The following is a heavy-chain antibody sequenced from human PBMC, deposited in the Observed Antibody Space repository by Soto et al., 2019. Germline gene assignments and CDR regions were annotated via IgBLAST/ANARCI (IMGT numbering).Heavy chain of an antibody. V-gene: IGHV3-48*01. J-gene: IGHJ3*02. CDR2: ISSSNGI. D-gene: IGHD3-10*01. Sequence: GGSLRLSCAASGFTFSTYSMNWVRQAPGKGLEWVSYISSSNGIYYADSVRGRFTISTDNAKNSLYLQMNSLRAEDTAVYYCARDRWFAFDIWGQGTMVTVSS. CDR1: GFTFSTYS. CDR3: ARDRWFAFDI.